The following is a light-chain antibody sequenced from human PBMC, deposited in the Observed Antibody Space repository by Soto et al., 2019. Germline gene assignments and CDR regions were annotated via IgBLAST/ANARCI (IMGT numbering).Light chain of an antibody. Sequence: EIVLTQSPATLSLSPGETATLSCRASQSVSSYLAWYQQKPGQAPRLLLYDASNRATGTPARCSGSGSGTDFTLTISSLEPDDFAVYYCQQRSNWPGFGQGTKVEIK. CDR2: DAS. CDR1: QSVSSY. V-gene: IGKV3-11*01. J-gene: IGKJ1*01. CDR3: QQRSNWPG.